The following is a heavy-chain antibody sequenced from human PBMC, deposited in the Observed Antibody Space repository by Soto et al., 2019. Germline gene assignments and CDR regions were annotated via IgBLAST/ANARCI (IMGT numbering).Heavy chain of an antibody. CDR1: GGSISSYY. CDR3: AGQEISGSVDY. D-gene: IGHD3-10*01. Sequence: PSETLSLTCTVFGGSISSYYWSWIRQPPGKGLEWIGYIYYSGSTNYNPSLKSRVTISVDTSKNQFSLKLSSVTAADTAVYYCAGQEISGSVDYWGQGTLVTVSS. J-gene: IGHJ4*02. V-gene: IGHV4-59*08. CDR2: IYYSGST.